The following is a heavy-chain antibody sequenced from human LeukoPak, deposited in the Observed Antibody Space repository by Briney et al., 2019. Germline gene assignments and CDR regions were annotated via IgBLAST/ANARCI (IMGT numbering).Heavy chain of an antibody. Sequence: GRSLRLSCAASGFTFSSYGMHWVRQAPGKGLEWVAVIWYDGSNKYCADSVKGRFTISRDNSKNTLYLQMNSLRAEDTAVYYCARGEQQQLVRLYYFDYWGQGTLVTVSS. V-gene: IGHV3-33*01. CDR2: IWYDGSNK. CDR1: GFTFSSYG. CDR3: ARGEQQQLVRLYYFDY. J-gene: IGHJ4*02. D-gene: IGHD6-13*01.